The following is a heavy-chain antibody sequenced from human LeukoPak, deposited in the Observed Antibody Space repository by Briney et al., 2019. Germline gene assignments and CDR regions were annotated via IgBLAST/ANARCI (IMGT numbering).Heavy chain of an antibody. CDR2: IQSKTYSYGT. J-gene: IGHJ3*02. D-gene: IGHD3-10*01. Sequence: PGGSLRLSCAASGFVFSDCSIHWVRQASGKGLERVGRIQSKTYSYGTTYAESLKGRFTMSRDDSKNTASLQMNGLKIEDTAVYYYTRVSPVSDAWFDTIDIWGQGTLVTVSS. V-gene: IGHV3-73*01. CDR3: TRVSPVSDAWFDTIDI. CDR1: GFVFSDCS.